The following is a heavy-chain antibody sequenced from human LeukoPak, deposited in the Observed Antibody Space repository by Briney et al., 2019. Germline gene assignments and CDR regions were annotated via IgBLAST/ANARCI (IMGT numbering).Heavy chain of an antibody. CDR1: GFTFSSYA. J-gene: IGHJ4*02. Sequence: GGSLRLSCAASGFTFSSYAMSWVRQAPGKGLEWVSAISGSGGSTYYADSVKGRFTISRDNSKNTLYLQVNSLRAEDTAVYYCAKSDQKARLWSRMLIFDYWGQGTLVTVSS. CDR2: ISGSGGST. V-gene: IGHV3-23*01. CDR3: AKSDQKARLWSRMLIFDY. D-gene: IGHD3-16*01.